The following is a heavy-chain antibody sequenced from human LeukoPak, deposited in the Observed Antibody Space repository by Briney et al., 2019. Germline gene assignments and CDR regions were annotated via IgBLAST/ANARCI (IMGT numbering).Heavy chain of an antibody. Sequence: GGSLRLSCAASGFTFSSYWMSWVRQAQGKGLEWVANIKEDGSEKYYVDSVKGRFTMFRDNAKNSLYLQMNSLRAEDTAVYYCAKWELYSGFYYIDYWGQGTLATVSS. CDR1: GFTFSSYW. CDR3: AKWELYSGFYYIDY. D-gene: IGHD1-26*01. V-gene: IGHV3-7*03. CDR2: IKEDGSEK. J-gene: IGHJ4*02.